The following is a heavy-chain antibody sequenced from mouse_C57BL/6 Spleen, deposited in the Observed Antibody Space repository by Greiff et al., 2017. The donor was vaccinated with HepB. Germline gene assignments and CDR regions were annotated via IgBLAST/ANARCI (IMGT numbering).Heavy chain of an antibody. V-gene: IGHV1-61*01. Sequence: QVQLQQPGAELVRPGSSVKLSCKASGYTFTSYRMDWVKQRPGQGLEWIGNIYPSDSETHYNQKFKDKATLTVDKSSSTAYMQLSSLTSEDSAVYYCARGDGYLYYFDYWGQGTTLTVSS. J-gene: IGHJ2*01. CDR3: ARGDGYLYYFDY. D-gene: IGHD2-3*01. CDR1: GYTFTSYR. CDR2: IYPSDSET.